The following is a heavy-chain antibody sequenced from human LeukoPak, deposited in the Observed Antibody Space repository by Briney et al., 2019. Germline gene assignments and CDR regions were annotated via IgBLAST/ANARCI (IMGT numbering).Heavy chain of an antibody. J-gene: IGHJ3*02. D-gene: IGHD6-19*01. CDR1: GYTFTSYD. CDR2: MNPNSGNT. V-gene: IGHV1-8*01. Sequence: ASVKVSCKASGYTFTSYDINWVRQATGQGLEWMGWMNPNSGNTGYAQKFQGRVTMTRNTSISTAYMELSSLRSADTAVYYCARPPSGYSSGWSAFDIWGQGTMVTVSS. CDR3: ARPPSGYSSGWSAFDI.